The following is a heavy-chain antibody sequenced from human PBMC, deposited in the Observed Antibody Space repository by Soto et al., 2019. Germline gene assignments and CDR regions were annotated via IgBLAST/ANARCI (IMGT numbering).Heavy chain of an antibody. D-gene: IGHD5-12*01. Sequence: SATLSLTCPVSGGSISSGGYYWSWIRQHPGKGLEWIGYIYYSGSTYYNPSLKSRVTISVDTSKNQFSLKLSSVTAADTAVYYCARVQATESPWFDPCGQGTLVTVSS. V-gene: IGHV4-31*03. CDR1: GGSISSGGYY. CDR2: IYYSGST. CDR3: ARVQATESPWFDP. J-gene: IGHJ5*02.